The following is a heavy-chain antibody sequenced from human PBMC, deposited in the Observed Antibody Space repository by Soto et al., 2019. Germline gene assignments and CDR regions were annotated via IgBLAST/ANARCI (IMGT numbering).Heavy chain of an antibody. J-gene: IGHJ4*02. CDR2: IKQDGSEK. CDR3: ARDQDYYDSSGYYFLTAPGGFDY. V-gene: IGHV3-7*05. Sequence: GGSLRLSCAASGFTFSSYWMSWVRQAPGKGLEWVANIKQDGSEKYYVDSVKGRFTISRDNAKNSLYLQMNSLRAEDTAVYYCARDQDYYDSSGYYFLTAPGGFDYWGQGTLVTVSS. CDR1: GFTFSSYW. D-gene: IGHD3-22*01.